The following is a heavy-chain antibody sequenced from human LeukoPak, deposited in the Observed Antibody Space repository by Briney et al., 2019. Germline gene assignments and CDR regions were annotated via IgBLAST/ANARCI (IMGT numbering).Heavy chain of an antibody. CDR1: GYTFTTYP. V-gene: IGHV1-2*02. J-gene: IGHJ3*02. CDR3: ARSGDSSGYILGGAFDI. CDR2: INPNSGGT. Sequence: ASVKASCKASGYTFTTYPMHWVRQAPGQGLEWMGWINPNSGGTNYAQKFQGRVTMTRDTSISTAYMELSRLRSDDTAVYYCARSGDSSGYILGGAFDIWGQGTMVTVSS. D-gene: IGHD3-22*01.